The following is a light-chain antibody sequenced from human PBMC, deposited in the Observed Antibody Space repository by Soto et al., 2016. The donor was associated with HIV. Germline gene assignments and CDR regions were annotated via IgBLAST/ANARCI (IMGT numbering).Light chain of an antibody. CDR3: QSVDSSGTYVV. CDR2: KDT. J-gene: IGLJ2*01. CDR1: ALPDQY. V-gene: IGLV3-25*03. Sequence: SYELTQPPSVSVSPGQTARSTCSGDALPDQYAHWYQQKPGQAPVLVIYKDTERPSGIPEGFSGSSSGTTVTLTISGVQAEDEADYYCQSVDSSGTYVVFGGGTKLTVL.